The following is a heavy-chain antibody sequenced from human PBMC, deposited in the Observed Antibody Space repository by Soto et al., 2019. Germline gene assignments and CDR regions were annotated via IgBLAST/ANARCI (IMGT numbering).Heavy chain of an antibody. CDR2: IIPIFGTG. V-gene: IGHV1-69*13. J-gene: IGHJ6*02. CDR3: ARDSAYYYASGSYPYYYGMDV. D-gene: IGHD3-10*01. CDR1: GGTFSSYA. Sequence: RASVKVSCKASGGTFSSYAISWVRQAPGQGLEWMGGIIPIFGTGNYAQKFQGRVTITADESTSTAYMELSSLRSEDTAVYYCARDSAYYYASGSYPYYYGMDVWGQGTTVTVSS.